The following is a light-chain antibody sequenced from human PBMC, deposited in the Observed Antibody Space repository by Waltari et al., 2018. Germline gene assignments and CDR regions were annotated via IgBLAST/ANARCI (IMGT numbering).Light chain of an antibody. CDR3: QQTYTMPDT. V-gene: IGKV1-39*01. CDR2: TTS. J-gene: IGKJ2*01. CDR1: QNVNRY. Sequence: DIQVTQSPSYLSASVGDRVTFTYRATQNVNRYLNWYQQKQGKAPNVLIYTTSNLQRGVPSRFSGSGFGTEFTLTISSLQPEDSATYYCQQTYTMPDTFGQGTKLEIK.